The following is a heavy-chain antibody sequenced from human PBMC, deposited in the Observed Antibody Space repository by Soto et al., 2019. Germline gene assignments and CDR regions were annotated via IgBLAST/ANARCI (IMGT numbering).Heavy chain of an antibody. D-gene: IGHD2-15*01. CDR2: ISYDGSNK. Sequence: GGSLRLSCAASGFTFSSYGMHWVRQAPGKGLEWVAVISYDGSNKYYADSVKGRFTISRDNSKNTLYLQMNSLRAEDTAVYYCAKGGYCSGGSCYSRYYYYYYMDVWGKGDTV. CDR3: AKGGYCSGGSCYSRYYYYYYMDV. J-gene: IGHJ6*03. V-gene: IGHV3-30*18. CDR1: GFTFSSYG.